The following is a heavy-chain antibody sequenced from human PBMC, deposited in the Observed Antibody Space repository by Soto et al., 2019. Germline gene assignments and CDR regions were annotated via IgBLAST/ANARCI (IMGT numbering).Heavy chain of an antibody. J-gene: IGHJ6*02. CDR2: ISESGGGT. CDR3: ATLRILVDPTG. Sequence: GGSLRLSCAASGITFSTYARRWVRQAPGKGLESVTVISESGGGTYYADSVKGRFTISRDNSKNTLYLQMNSLRAEDTAVYYCATLRILVDPTGWGQGTTVTVSS. V-gene: IGHV3-23*01. D-gene: IGHD2-15*01. CDR1: GITFSTYA.